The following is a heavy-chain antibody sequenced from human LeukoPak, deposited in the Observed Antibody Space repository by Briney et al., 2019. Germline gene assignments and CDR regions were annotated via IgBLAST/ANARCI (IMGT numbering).Heavy chain of an antibody. D-gene: IGHD5-18*01. Sequence: SVKVSCKASGGTLSSYAISWVRQAPGQGLEWMGGIIPIFGTANYAQKFQGRVTITTDGSTSTAYMELSSLRSEDTAVYYCARNGYSYGYGYYYYVDVWGKGTTVTVSS. CDR1: GGTLSSYA. CDR3: ARNGYSYGYGYYYYVDV. CDR2: IIPIFGTA. V-gene: IGHV1-69*05. J-gene: IGHJ6*03.